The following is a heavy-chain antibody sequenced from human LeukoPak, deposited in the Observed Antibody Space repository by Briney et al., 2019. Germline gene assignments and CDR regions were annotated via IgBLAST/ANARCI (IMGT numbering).Heavy chain of an antibody. J-gene: IGHJ5*02. D-gene: IGHD3-22*01. V-gene: IGHV1-2*02. Sequence: ASVKVSCKASGYTFTGYYMHWVRQAPGQGLEWMGWINPNSGGTNYAQKFQGRVTMTRDTSISTAYMELSRLRSDDTAVYYCARAARVVVPVWWFGPWGQGTLVTVSS. CDR3: ARAARVVVPVWWFGP. CDR2: INPNSGGT. CDR1: GYTFTGYY.